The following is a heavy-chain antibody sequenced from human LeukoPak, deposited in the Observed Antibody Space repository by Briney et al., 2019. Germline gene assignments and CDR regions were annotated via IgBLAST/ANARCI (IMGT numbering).Heavy chain of an antibody. CDR2: FDPEDGET. CDR1: GYTLTELS. V-gene: IGHV1-24*01. CDR3: ATGGIAAAGNYFDY. J-gene: IGHJ4*02. Sequence: ASVKVSCKVSGYTLTELSMHWVRQAPGKGLEWMGGFDPEDGETIYAQKFQGRVTMIEDTSTDTAYMELSSLRSEDTAVYYCATGGIAAAGNYFDYWGQGTLVTVSS. D-gene: IGHD6-13*01.